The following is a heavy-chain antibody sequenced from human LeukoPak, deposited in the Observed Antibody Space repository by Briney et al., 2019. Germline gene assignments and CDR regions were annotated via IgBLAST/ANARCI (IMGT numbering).Heavy chain of an antibody. V-gene: IGHV3-23*01. Sequence: GGALILSCGASGYTFNTYAMRWGRQAPGKGPEWVSEFSPSGDNTYNAGSVKGRFTISRDNYKNTLYLQMDSLRVEDTAIYYCAKDLRHKSTCNCSGWFDSWGQGALVTVSS. CDR2: FSPSGDNT. J-gene: IGHJ5*01. D-gene: IGHD2/OR15-2a*01. CDR1: GYTFNTYA. CDR3: AKDLRHKSTCNCSGWFDS.